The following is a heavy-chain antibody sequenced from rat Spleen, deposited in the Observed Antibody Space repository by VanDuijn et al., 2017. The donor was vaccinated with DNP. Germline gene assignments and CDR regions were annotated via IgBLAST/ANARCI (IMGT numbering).Heavy chain of an antibody. Sequence: EVRLVESGGDLVQPGRSLQLSCVASGFTFNYYWMAWVRQVPGKGLEWIASITSGSRTTYYRDSLKGRFIISRENAKSTLYLQMDSLRSEDTATYYCARGGRSYFDYWGQGVMVTVSS. V-gene: IGHV5-31*01. D-gene: IGHD1-11*01. CDR3: ARGGRSYFDY. CDR1: GFTFNYYW. J-gene: IGHJ2*01. CDR2: ITSGSRTT.